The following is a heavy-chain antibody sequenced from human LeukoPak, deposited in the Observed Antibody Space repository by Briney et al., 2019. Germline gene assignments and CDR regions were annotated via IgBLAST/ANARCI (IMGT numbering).Heavy chain of an antibody. CDR1: GYTLTELS. CDR3: ATDLEAGPNDAFDI. D-gene: IGHD6-19*01. V-gene: IGHV1-24*01. CDR2: FDPEDGET. Sequence: ASVKVSCKFSGYTLTELSMHWVRQAPGKGLDWMGGFDPEDGETIYAQKFQGRVTMTEDTSTDTAYMELSSLRSEDTAVYYCATDLEAGPNDAFDIWGQGTMVTVSS. J-gene: IGHJ3*02.